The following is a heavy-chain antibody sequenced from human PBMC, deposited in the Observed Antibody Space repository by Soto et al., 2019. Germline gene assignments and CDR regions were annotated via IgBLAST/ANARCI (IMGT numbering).Heavy chain of an antibody. V-gene: IGHV6-1*01. J-gene: IGHJ6*03. Sequence: QVQLQQSGPGLVKPSQTLSLTCDISGDSVSSNSAAWNWIRQTPSRGLEWLGRTYYRSKWYINYAVSVKRRITVNPDTSQNQFSLQLNSVTPEDTAVYYCARGSWDDVTGHYYMDVWGKGTTVTVSS. CDR1: GDSVSSNSAA. CDR2: TYYRSKWYI. D-gene: IGHD1-1*01. CDR3: ARGSWDDVTGHYYMDV.